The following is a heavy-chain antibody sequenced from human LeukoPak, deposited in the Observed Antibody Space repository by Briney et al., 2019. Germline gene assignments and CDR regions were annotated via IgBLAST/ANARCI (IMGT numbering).Heavy chain of an antibody. CDR2: IKQDGSEK. D-gene: IGHD3-22*01. CDR1: GFTFSSYW. V-gene: IGHV3-7*01. Sequence: GGSLRLSCAASGFTFSSYWMSWVRQAPGKGLEWVANIKQDGSEKYYVDSVKGRFTISRDNAKNSLYLQMNSLRAEDTAVYYCARDPAYYYDSSGYYDYWDQGTLVTVSS. J-gene: IGHJ4*02. CDR3: ARDPAYYYDSSGYYDY.